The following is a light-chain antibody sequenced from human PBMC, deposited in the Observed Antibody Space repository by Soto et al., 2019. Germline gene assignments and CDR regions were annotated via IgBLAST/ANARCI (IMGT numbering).Light chain of an antibody. CDR3: QQYNSYPWT. V-gene: IGKV1-5*01. CDR1: QSIRSW. Sequence: DIQLTQSPSTLSASVGDRLTITCRASQSIRSWLAWYQQKPGKAPKVLIYDASSLESGVPSRFSGSGSGTEFTLTISSLQPDDVATYYCQQYNSYPWTFGQGTKVDIK. J-gene: IGKJ1*01. CDR2: DAS.